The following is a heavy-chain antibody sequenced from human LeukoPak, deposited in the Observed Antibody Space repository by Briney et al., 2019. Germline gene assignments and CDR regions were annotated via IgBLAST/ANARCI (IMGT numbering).Heavy chain of an antibody. J-gene: IGHJ6*03. V-gene: IGHV4-4*07. Sequence: SETLSLTCTVSGGSISSDYWSWIRQPAGKGLEWIGRIYTTGSTNYSPSLKSRVTMSVDTSKNQFSLKLSSVTAADTAVYYCARVSSTSYYYYYMDVWGKGTTVTISS. CDR2: IYTTGST. CDR1: GGSISSDY. CDR3: ARVSSTSYYYYYMDV. D-gene: IGHD2-2*01.